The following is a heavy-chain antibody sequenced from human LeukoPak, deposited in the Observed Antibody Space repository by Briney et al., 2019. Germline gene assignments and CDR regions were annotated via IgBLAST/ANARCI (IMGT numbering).Heavy chain of an antibody. V-gene: IGHV3-23*01. J-gene: IGHJ3*02. CDR1: GFTFSAYA. CDR3: AKDRWLQIKAAFDI. Sequence: GGSLRLSCAASGFTFSAYAMSWVRQAPGKGLEWVSTISGTGANTYFADSVKGRFTISRDNSKNTLYLQVNSLRAEDTAVYYCAKDRWLQIKAAFDIWGQGTLVTVSS. D-gene: IGHD5-24*01. CDR2: ISGTGANT.